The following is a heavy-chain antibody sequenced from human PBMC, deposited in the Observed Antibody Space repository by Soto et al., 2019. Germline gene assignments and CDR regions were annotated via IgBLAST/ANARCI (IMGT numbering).Heavy chain of an antibody. J-gene: IGHJ4*02. CDR2: ISWNSGNI. V-gene: IGHV3-9*01. Sequence: EVQLEESGGALVQPGRSLRLSCAASGFTFDDYAMHWVRQVLGKGLEWVSSISWNSGNIGYADSVKGRFTTSRDNPKNSLYLQMNSLRPEDTALYYCVRSKGGYSYGTPFDYWGQGPLVTVSS. CDR3: VRSKGGYSYGTPFDY. D-gene: IGHD5-18*01. CDR1: GFTFDDYA.